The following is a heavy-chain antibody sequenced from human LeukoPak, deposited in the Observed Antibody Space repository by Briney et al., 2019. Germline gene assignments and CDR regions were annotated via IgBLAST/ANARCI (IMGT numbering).Heavy chain of an antibody. V-gene: IGHV4-34*01. Sequence: SETLSLTCAVYGGSFSGYYWSWIRQPPGKGLEWIGEINHSGSTNYNPSLKSRVTISVDTSKNQFSLKLSSVTAADTAVYYCARVIAVAGDDAFDIWGQGTLVTVSS. CDR1: GGSFSGYY. J-gene: IGHJ3*02. CDR2: INHSGST. CDR3: ARVIAVAGDDAFDI. D-gene: IGHD6-19*01.